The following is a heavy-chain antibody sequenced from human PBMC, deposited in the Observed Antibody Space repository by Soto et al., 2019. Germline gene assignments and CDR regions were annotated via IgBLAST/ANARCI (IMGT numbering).Heavy chain of an antibody. CDR2: MSAGGGSP. V-gene: IGHV3-23*01. D-gene: IGHD3-9*01. CDR3: AKDGDFYYFVTGYCLTGHYFDY. CDR1: GFIFNNYA. J-gene: IGHJ4*02. Sequence: PGGSLRLSCAASGFIFNNYAMSLVRQAPGKGLEWVSVMSAGGGSPNYADSVRGRFTISGDKSKNMVYLQRNSLRAEDTAVYYCAKDGDFYYFVTGYCLTGHYFDYWAQGTMVPVSS.